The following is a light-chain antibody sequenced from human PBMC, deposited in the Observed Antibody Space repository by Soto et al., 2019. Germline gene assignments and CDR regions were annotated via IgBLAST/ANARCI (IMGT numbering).Light chain of an antibody. Sequence: DIPMTQSPSTLSASVGDRVTITCRASQSISGWLAWYQQKPGKAPKFLIYEASTLQSGVPSRFSGSGSGTEFTLPISSLQPDDFATYYCHQYYTYPQTFGQGTKVEVK. J-gene: IGKJ1*01. V-gene: IGKV1-5*03. CDR1: QSISGW. CDR2: EAS. CDR3: HQYYTYPQT.